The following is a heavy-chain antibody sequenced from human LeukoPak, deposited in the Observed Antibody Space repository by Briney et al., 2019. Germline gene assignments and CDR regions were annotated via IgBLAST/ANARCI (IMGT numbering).Heavy chain of an antibody. CDR1: GGTFRKNP. CDR2: IIPMFGTA. V-gene: IGHV1-69*01. D-gene: IGHD6-13*01. J-gene: IGHJ6*03. CDR3: ARGGHIQRVAIPTAGPPTPIYFYYFEV. Sequence: ASVKVSCKLSGGTFRKNPISWVRQAPGQGLEWMGGIIPMFGTAIYAQKFQGRVTITADESTSTAYMDLSSLRSEDTAVYYCARGGHIQRVAIPTAGPPTPIYFYYFEVWGRGTTVIVSS.